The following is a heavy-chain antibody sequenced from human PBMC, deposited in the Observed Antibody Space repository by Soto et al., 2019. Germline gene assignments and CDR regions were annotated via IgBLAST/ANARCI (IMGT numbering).Heavy chain of an antibody. CDR2: INPNNGVT. Sequence: GASVKVSCKASGYMFTGFYLHWVRQAPGQGLEWMGWINPNNGVTTYAKNFQGRVTMTRDSSISTAYMELSSLRSDDTAAYFCAAAAIPVAGRHPDFWGQGTVVTVSS. D-gene: IGHD6-19*01. CDR1: GYMFTGFY. V-gene: IGHV1-2*02. CDR3: AAAAIPVAGRHPDF. J-gene: IGHJ4*02.